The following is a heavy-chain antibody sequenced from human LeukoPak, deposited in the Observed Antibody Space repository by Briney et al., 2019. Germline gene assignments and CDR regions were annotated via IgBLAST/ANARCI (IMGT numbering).Heavy chain of an antibody. CDR2: IYTSGST. J-gene: IGHJ4*02. V-gene: IGHV4-61*02. D-gene: IGHD2-2*02. CDR3: ASEDIVVVPAAIY. CDR1: GGSISSGSYY. Sequence: SETLSLTCTVSGGSISSGSYYWSWIRQPAGKGLEWIGRIYTSGSTNYNPSLKSRVTISVDTSKNQFSLKLSSVTAADTAVYYCASEDIVVVPAAIYWGQGTLVTVSS.